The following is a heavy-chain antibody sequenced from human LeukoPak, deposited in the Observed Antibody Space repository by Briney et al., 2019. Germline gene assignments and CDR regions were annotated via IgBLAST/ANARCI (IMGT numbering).Heavy chain of an antibody. D-gene: IGHD2-2*01. J-gene: IGHJ4*02. CDR3: AKDMTSYATYYFDY. V-gene: IGHV3-9*03. Sequence: PGGSLRLSCAASGFTFDDYAMHWVRQAPGKGLEWVSGISWNSGSIGYADSVKGRFTISRDNAKNSLYLQINSLRAEDMALYYCAKDMTSYATYYFDYWGQGTLVTVSS. CDR1: GFTFDDYA. CDR2: ISWNSGSI.